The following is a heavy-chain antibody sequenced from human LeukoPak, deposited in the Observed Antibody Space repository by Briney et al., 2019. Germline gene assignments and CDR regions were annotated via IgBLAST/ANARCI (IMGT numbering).Heavy chain of an antibody. CDR2: ISGYNGNT. J-gene: IGHJ5*02. CDR3: ARAGRHRYYYDSSGFYGSWFDP. CDR1: GYTFTSYG. D-gene: IGHD3-22*01. V-gene: IGHV1-18*01. Sequence: VASVKVSCKASGYTFTSYGISWVRQAPGQGLEWMGWISGYNGNTKYAQKVQGRVTMTTDTSTTTAYMELKSLRSDDTAVYYCARAGRHRYYYDSSGFYGSWFDPWGQGTLVTVSS.